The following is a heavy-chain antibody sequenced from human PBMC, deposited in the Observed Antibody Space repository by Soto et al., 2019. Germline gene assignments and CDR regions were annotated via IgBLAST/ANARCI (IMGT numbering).Heavy chain of an antibody. D-gene: IGHD5-18*01. J-gene: IGHJ6*02. Sequence: GGSLRLSCAASGFTFSGSAMHWVRQASGKGLEWVGRIRSKANSYATAYAASVKGRFTISRDDSKNTAYLQMNSLKTEDTAVYYCTRRGYSYGYPDYYYYGMDVWGQGTTVTVSS. CDR2: IRSKANSYAT. CDR1: GFTFSGSA. V-gene: IGHV3-73*01. CDR3: TRRGYSYGYPDYYYYGMDV.